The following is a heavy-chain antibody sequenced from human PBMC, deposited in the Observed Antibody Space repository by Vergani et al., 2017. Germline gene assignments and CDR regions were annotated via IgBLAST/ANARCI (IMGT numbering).Heavy chain of an antibody. CDR1: GYTFTSYY. J-gene: IGHJ1*01. CDR2: INPSGGST. V-gene: IGHV1-46*01. CDR3: ARSSLYGDYAQYFQH. Sequence: QVQLVQSGAEVKKPGASVKVSCKASGYTFTSYYMHWVRQAPGQGLEWMGIINPSGGSTSSAQKFQGRVTMTRDTSTSTVYMELSSLRSEDTAVYYCARSSLYGDYAQYFQHWGQGTLVTVSS. D-gene: IGHD4-17*01.